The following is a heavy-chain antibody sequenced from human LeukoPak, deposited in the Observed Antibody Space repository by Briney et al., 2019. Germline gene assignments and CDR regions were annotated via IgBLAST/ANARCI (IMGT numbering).Heavy chain of an antibody. CDR3: AREWIRGVVVPDAMRNWFDP. V-gene: IGHV4-34*01. Sequence: SETLSLTCAVYGGSFSGYYWSWIREPPGKGLEWIGEINHSGSTNYNPSLTSRVTISVDTSKNQCSLKLSSVTAADTAVYYCAREWIRGVVVPDAMRNWFDPWGQGTLVTVSS. CDR2: INHSGST. J-gene: IGHJ5*02. CDR1: GGSFSGYY. D-gene: IGHD2-2*01.